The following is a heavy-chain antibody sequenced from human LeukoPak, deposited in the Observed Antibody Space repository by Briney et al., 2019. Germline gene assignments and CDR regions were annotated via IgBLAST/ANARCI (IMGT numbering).Heavy chain of an antibody. CDR3: ASGVYSGYDYVVWAS. CDR1: GDSVSSNSAD. CDR2: TYYRSKWYN. V-gene: IGHV6-1*01. Sequence: SQTLSLTCAISGDSVSSNSADWNWIRKSPSRGLAWLGRTYYRSKWYNDYAVSVKSRITINPDTSKNQFSLQLNSVTPEDTAVYYCASGVYSGYDYVVWASWGQGTLVTVSS. D-gene: IGHD5-12*01. J-gene: IGHJ4*02.